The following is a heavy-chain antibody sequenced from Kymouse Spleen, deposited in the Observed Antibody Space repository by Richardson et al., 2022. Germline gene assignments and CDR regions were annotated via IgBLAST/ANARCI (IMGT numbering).Heavy chain of an antibody. D-gene: IGHD6-13*01. Sequence: QVQLQQWGAGLLKPSETLSLTCAVYGGSFSGYYWSWIRQPPGKGLEWIGEINHSGSTNYNPSLKSRVTISVDTSKNQFSLKLSSVTAADTAVYYCARGQGSSSWYPSYYFDYWGQGTLVTVSS. CDR1: GGSFSGYY. CDR3: ARGQGSSSWYPSYYFDY. J-gene: IGHJ4*02. V-gene: IGHV4-34*01. CDR2: INHSGST.